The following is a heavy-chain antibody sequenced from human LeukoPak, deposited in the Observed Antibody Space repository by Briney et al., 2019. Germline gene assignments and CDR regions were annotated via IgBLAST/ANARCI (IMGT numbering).Heavy chain of an antibody. J-gene: IGHJ4*02. CDR3: ARLNSGSGSYYDN. D-gene: IGHD3-10*01. V-gene: IGHV1-8*01. CDR2: MNPNSGNT. CDR1: GYTFINYG. Sequence: ASVKVSCKASGYTFINYGISWVRQATGQGLEWMGWMNPNSGNTGYAQKFQGRVTMTRNTSISTAYMELSSLRSEDTAVYYCARLNSGSGSYYDNWGQGTLVTVSS.